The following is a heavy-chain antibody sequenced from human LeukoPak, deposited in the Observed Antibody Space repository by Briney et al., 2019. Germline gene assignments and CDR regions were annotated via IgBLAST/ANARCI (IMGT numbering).Heavy chain of an antibody. J-gene: IGHJ4*02. D-gene: IGHD4-17*01. V-gene: IGHV3-23*01. CDR3: ANLGDYPTVTPGGVDY. Sequence: AGGSLRLSCAASGFTFSSYAMSWVRQAPGKGLEWVSAISGSGGSTYYADSVKGRFTISRDNSKNTLYLQMNSLRAEDTAVYYCANLGDYPTVTPGGVDYWGQGTLVTVSS. CDR1: GFTFSSYA. CDR2: ISGSGGST.